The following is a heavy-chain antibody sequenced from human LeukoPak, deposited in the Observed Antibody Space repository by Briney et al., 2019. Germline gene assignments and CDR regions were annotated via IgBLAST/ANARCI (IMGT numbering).Heavy chain of an antibody. V-gene: IGHV4-34*01. Sequence: PSETLSLTCVVYGGSVNGFYWSWIRQPPGKGLEWIGEITHSGVSSYNPPLKGRVTISVDTSKNQFSLKLRSVTAADTAVYYCARGIYNDYYFDYWGQGTLVTVPS. CDR2: ITHSGVS. CDR3: ARGIYNDYYFDY. D-gene: IGHD5-24*01. J-gene: IGHJ4*02. CDR1: GGSVNGFY.